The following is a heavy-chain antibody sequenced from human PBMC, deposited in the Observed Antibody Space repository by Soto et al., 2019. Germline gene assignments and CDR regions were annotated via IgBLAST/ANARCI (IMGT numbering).Heavy chain of an antibody. CDR1: GFTFSSYA. CDR3: AKDPQLELRFLEWLLLTHHPLDY. CDR2: ISGSGGST. D-gene: IGHD3-3*01. Sequence: GGSLRLSCAASGFTFSSYAMSWVRQAPGKGLEWVSAISGSGGSTYYADSVKGRFTISRDNSKNTLYLQMNSLRAEDTAVYYCAKDPQLELRFLEWLLLTHHPLDYWGQGTLVTVSS. V-gene: IGHV3-23*01. J-gene: IGHJ4*02.